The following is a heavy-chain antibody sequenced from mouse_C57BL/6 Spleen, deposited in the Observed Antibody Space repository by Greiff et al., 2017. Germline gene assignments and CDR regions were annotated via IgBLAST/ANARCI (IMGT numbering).Heavy chain of an antibody. CDR2: INYDGSST. CDR3: ARALTTVVAYYFDY. CDR1: GFTFSDYY. J-gene: IGHJ2*01. V-gene: IGHV5-16*01. D-gene: IGHD1-1*01. Sequence: EVMLVESEGGLVQPGSSMKLSCTASGFTFSDYYMAWVRQVPEKGLEWVANINYDGSSTNYLDSLKSRFIISRDNAKNILYLQMSSLKSEDTATYYCARALTTVVAYYFDYWGQGTTLTVSS.